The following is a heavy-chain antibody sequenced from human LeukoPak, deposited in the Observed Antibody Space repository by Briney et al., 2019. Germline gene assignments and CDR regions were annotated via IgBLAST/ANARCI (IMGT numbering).Heavy chain of an antibody. CDR3: ARGLWFDP. V-gene: IGHV4-34*01. CDR2: INHSGST. CDR1: GGSFSGYY. Sequence: SETLSLTCAVYGGSFSGYYWSWIRQPPGKGLEWIGEINHSGSTNYNPSLKSRVTISVDTSKDQFSLKLSSVTAADTAVYYCARGLWFDPWGQGTLVTVSS. J-gene: IGHJ5*02.